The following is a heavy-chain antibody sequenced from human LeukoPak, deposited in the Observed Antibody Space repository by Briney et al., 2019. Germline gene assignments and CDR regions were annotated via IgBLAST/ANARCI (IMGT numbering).Heavy chain of an antibody. J-gene: IGHJ1*01. V-gene: IGHV4-38-2*01. CDR1: GYSISSGYY. D-gene: IGHD6-13*01. Sequence: SETLSLTCAVSGYSISSGYYWGWIRQPPGKGLEWIGSIYHSGSTYYNPSLKSRVTILVDTSKNQFSLKLSSVTAADTAVYYCARCIAAAGIEYFQHWGQGTLVTVSS. CDR3: ARCIAAAGIEYFQH. CDR2: IYHSGST.